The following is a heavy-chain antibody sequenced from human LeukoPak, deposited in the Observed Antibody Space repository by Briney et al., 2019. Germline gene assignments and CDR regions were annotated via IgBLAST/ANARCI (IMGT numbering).Heavy chain of an antibody. J-gene: IGHJ6*02. V-gene: IGHV4-4*02. CDR1: GGSISSSNW. Sequence: KASGTLSLTCAVSGGSISSSNWWSWVRQPPGKGLEWIGEIYHSGSTNYNPSLKSRVTISVDTSKNQFSLKLSSVTAADTAVYYCARDGYSYGSPYYYYYGMDVWGQGTTVTVSS. CDR2: IYHSGST. D-gene: IGHD5-18*01. CDR3: ARDGYSYGSPYYYYYGMDV.